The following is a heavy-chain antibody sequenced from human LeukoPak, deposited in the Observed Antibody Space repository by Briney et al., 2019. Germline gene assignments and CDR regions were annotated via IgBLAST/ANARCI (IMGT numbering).Heavy chain of an antibody. J-gene: IGHJ4*02. CDR3: AIDPYSNGWMEGDYFDY. CDR1: GFSFSRYA. V-gene: IGHV3-23*01. D-gene: IGHD6-19*01. Sequence: GGSLRLSCAASGFSFSRYAMSWVRQAPGKGLQYVASVGAGGAGTYYADSVKGRFAISRDNSKDTLYLQMNSLRAEDTAVYYCAIDPYSNGWMEGDYFDYWGQGTLVTVSS. CDR2: VGAGGAGT.